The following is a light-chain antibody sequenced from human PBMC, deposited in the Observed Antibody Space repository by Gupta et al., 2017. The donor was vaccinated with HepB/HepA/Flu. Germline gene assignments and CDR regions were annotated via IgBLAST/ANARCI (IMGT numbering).Light chain of an antibody. CDR1: QGISSA. Sequence: AIQLTQSPSSLSASVGDRVTITCRASQGISSALAWYQQKPGKPPKLLIFDASSLESEVSSRFSGSGSGTEFTLTISSLQPEDFATYYCQQFYNGVTFGGGTKVEIK. CDR3: QQFYNGVT. J-gene: IGKJ4*01. CDR2: DAS. V-gene: IGKV1D-13*01.